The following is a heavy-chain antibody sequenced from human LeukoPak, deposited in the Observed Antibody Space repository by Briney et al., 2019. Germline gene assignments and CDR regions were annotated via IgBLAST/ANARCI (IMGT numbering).Heavy chain of an antibody. D-gene: IGHD2-2*01. V-gene: IGHV3-23*01. J-gene: IGHJ1*01. Sequence: GSLRLSCAASGFTFSSYVMNWVRQAPGKGLEWVSAISGSGVSTTYADSVKGRFPYSRDNSKNTLYLHMNSLRAEDTAIYFCAKDPANQLLYPAHFSHWGQGSLVTVS. CDR1: GFTFSSYV. CDR3: AKDPANQLLYPAHFSH. CDR2: ISGSGVST.